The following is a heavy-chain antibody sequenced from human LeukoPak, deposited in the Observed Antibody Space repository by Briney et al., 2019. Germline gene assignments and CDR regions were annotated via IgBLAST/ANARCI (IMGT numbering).Heavy chain of an antibody. Sequence: SGTLSLTCAVYGGSFSGYYWSWIRQPPGKGLEWIGEINHSGSTNYNPSLKSRVTISVDTSKNQFSLKLSSVTAADTAVYYCARGPIGPGDAFDIWGQGTMVTVSS. CDR1: GGSFSGYY. CDR3: ARGPIGPGDAFDI. D-gene: IGHD1-14*01. V-gene: IGHV4-34*01. CDR2: INHSGST. J-gene: IGHJ3*02.